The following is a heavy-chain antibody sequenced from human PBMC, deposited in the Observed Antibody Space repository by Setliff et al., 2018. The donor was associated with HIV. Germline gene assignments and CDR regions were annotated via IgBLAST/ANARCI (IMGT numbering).Heavy chain of an antibody. V-gene: IGHV1-69*02. CDR3: ASLVSVGATSAFDI. CDR2: IIPILGIA. CDR1: GGTFSSYT. Sequence: GASVKVSCKASGGTFSSYTISWVRQAPGQGLEWMGRIIPILGIANYAQKFQGRVTITADKSTSTAYMELSSLRSEDTAVYYCASLVSVGATSAFDIWGQVTMVTVSS. J-gene: IGHJ3*02. D-gene: IGHD1-26*01.